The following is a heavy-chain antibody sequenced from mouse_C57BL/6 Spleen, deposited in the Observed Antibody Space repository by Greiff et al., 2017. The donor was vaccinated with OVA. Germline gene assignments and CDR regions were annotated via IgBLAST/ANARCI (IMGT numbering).Heavy chain of an antibody. V-gene: IGHV14-2*01. CDR1: GFNIKDYY. D-gene: IGHD1-1*01. CDR2: IDPEDGET. J-gene: IGHJ2*01. CDR3: GRGGYYGSSCPLYFDF. Sequence: EVQLQQSGAELVKPGASVKLSCTASGFNIKDYYMHWVKQRTEQGLEWIGRIDPEDGETKYAPKFQGKVTITADTSPNTVYQQLSRLTSEDTAVYFCGRGGYYGSSCPLYFDFWGQGTTLTVSS.